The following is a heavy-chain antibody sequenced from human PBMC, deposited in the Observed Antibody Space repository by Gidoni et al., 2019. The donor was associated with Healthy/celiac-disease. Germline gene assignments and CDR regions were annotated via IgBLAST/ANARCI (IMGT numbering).Heavy chain of an antibody. D-gene: IGHD3-10*01. CDR2: INHSGST. CDR1: GGSFSGYY. V-gene: IGHV4-34*01. J-gene: IGHJ4*02. Sequence: QVQLQQWGAGLLKPSETLSLTCAVYGGSFSGYYWGWLRQPPGKGREWIGEINHSGSTNYNPSLKSRVTISVDTSKNQFSLKLSSVTAADTAVYYCARGRVVRGVIITSYFDYWGQGTLVTVSS. CDR3: ARGRVVRGVIITSYFDY.